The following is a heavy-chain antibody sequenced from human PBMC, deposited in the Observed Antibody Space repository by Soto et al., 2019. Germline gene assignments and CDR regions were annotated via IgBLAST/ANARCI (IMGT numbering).Heavy chain of an antibody. Sequence: GESLKISCAASGFTFSSYDMHWVRQATGKGLEWVSAIGTAGDTYYPGSMKGRFTISRENAKNSLYLQMNSLRAGDTAVYYCARGRGYYGSGSSPFSGMDVWGQGTTVTVSS. J-gene: IGHJ6*02. CDR1: GFTFSSYD. CDR3: ARGRGYYGSGSSPFSGMDV. D-gene: IGHD3-10*01. CDR2: IGTAGDT. V-gene: IGHV3-13*01.